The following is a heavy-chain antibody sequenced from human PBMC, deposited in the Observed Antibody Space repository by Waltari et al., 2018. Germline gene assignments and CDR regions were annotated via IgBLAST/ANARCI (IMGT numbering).Heavy chain of an antibody. D-gene: IGHD3-10*01. J-gene: IGHJ4*02. CDR3: ARGSGSYSEIDY. CDR2: IYYSGST. Sequence: QVQLQESGPGLVKPSETLSLTCTVSGGSISNYYWRWIRQPPGKGLEWIGYIYYSGSTNYNPSLKSRVTISVDTSQNQFSLMLSSVTAADTAVYYCARGSGSYSEIDYWGQGTLVTVSS. CDR1: GGSISNYY. V-gene: IGHV4-59*01.